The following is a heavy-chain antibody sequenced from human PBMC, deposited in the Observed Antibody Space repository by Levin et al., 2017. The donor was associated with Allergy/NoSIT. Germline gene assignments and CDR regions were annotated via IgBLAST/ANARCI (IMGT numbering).Heavy chain of an antibody. J-gene: IGHJ4*02. CDR2: IIPILGIA. Sequence: SVKVSCKASGGTFSSYTISWVRQAPGQGLEWMGRIIPILGIANYAQKFQGRVTITADKSTSTAYMELSSLRSEDTAVYYCARDGRWLQFDYWGQGTLVTVSS. V-gene: IGHV1-69*04. CDR3: ARDGRWLQFDY. CDR1: GGTFSSYT. D-gene: IGHD5-24*01.